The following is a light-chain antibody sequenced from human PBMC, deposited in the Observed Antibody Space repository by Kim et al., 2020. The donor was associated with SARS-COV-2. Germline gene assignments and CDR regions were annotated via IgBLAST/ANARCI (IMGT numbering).Light chain of an antibody. Sequence: EIVMTQSPATLSVSPGERATLSCRASESINTYLAWYQQKPGQAPRLLMYDASTRATGIPARFSGSGSGTEFTLTISSLQSEDFAVYYCQQYNDWSPGDIFGQGTKLEI. J-gene: IGKJ2*01. CDR3: QQYNDWSPGDI. CDR2: DAS. CDR1: ESINTY. V-gene: IGKV3-15*01.